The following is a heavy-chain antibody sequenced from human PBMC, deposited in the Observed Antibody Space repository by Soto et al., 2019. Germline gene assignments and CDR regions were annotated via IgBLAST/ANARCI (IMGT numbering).Heavy chain of an antibody. CDR3: ARDTAMATDLGDY. CDR2: ISAYNGNT. V-gene: IGHV1-18*01. Sequence: ASVKVSCKVSGYILTELSMHWVRQAPGQGLEWMGWISAYNGNTNYAQKLQGRVTMTTDTSTSTAYMELRSLRSDDTAVYYCARDTAMATDLGDYWGQGTLVTVSS. J-gene: IGHJ4*02. CDR1: GYILTELS. D-gene: IGHD5-18*01.